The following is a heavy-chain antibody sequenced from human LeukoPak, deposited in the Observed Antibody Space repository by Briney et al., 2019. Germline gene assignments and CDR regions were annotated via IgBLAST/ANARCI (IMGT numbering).Heavy chain of an antibody. D-gene: IGHD5-24*01. CDR1: GGTFSSYA. CDR2: IIPIFGTA. V-gene: IGHV1-69*13. CDR3: ASSRDGYNIFDY. Sequence: SVKVSCKASGGTFSSYAISWVRQAPGQGLEWMGGIIPIFGTADYAQKFQGRVTITADESTSTAYMELSSLRSEDTAVYYCASSRDGYNIFDYWGQGTLVTVSS. J-gene: IGHJ4*02.